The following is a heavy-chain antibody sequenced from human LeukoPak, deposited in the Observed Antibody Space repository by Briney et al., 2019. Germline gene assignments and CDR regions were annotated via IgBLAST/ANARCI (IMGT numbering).Heavy chain of an antibody. CDR1: GGSFSGYY. CDR3: ARGAYYYDSSGYSHYGMDV. V-gene: IGHV4-34*01. Sequence: SETLSLTCAVYGGSFSGYYWSWIRQPPGNGLEWIGEINHSGSTNYNPSLKSRVTISVDTSKNQFSLKLSSVTAADTAVYYCARGAYYYDSSGYSHYGMDVWAKGPRSPSP. J-gene: IGHJ6*02. CDR2: INHSGST. D-gene: IGHD3-22*01.